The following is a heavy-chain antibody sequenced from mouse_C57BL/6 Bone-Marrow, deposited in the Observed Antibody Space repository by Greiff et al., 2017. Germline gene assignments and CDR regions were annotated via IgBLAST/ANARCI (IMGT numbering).Heavy chain of an antibody. CDR1: GYTFTSYW. V-gene: IGHV1-59*01. CDR2: IDPSASYT. D-gene: IGHD1-1*01. Sequence: QVQLQQPGAELVRPGTSVKLSCKASGYTFTSYWLHWVKQRPGQGLEWIGVIDPSASYTNYNQKFKGKATLTVDTSSSTAYMQLSSLTSEDSAVSYGAREGYYCNPIAYWGQGTLVTVSA. CDR3: AREGYYCNPIAY. J-gene: IGHJ3*01.